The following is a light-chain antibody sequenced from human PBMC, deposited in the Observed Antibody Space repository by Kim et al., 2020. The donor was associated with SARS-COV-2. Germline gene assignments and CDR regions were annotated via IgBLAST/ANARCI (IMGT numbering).Light chain of an antibody. CDR1: QSIDTN. CDR2: GAS. J-gene: IGKJ2*01. CDR3: QQYSHWPPYT. V-gene: IGKV3-15*01. Sequence: EVVMTQSPATLSVSPGERVTLSCRASQSIDTNLAWYHQKPGQAPRLLIYGASTRATDIPARFSGSGSGTEFTLIISSLQSEDFAVYYCQQYSHWPPYTFGQGTKLEI.